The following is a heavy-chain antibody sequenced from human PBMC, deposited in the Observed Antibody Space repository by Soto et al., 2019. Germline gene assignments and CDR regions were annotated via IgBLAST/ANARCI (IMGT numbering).Heavy chain of an antibody. D-gene: IGHD6-19*01. CDR3: ARDRSSGPSVYYYMDV. J-gene: IGHJ6*03. Sequence: EVQLVESGGGLVQPGGSLRLSCAASGFTFSSYWMSWVRQAPGKGMEWVANIKQDGSEKYYVDSVKGRFTISRDNDKNSLYLQMNSLRAEDTAVYYCARDRSSGPSVYYYMDVWGKGTTVTVSS. CDR1: GFTFSSYW. CDR2: IKQDGSEK. V-gene: IGHV3-7*01.